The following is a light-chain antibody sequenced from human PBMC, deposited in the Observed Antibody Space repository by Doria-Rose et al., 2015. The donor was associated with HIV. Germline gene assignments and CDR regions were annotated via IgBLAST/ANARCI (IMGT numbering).Light chain of an antibody. Sequence: DIQVTQSPEFLGMSLCERATLNCKSNQSLLYNSNNYLAWYQQKPGQPPKLLIYWASTRQSGVPARISGSGSGTDFTLTISSLEAEDVAVYYCQQYYDTPSFGPGTAVDIK. V-gene: IGKV4-1*01. CDR3: QQYYDTPS. J-gene: IGKJ3*01. CDR2: WAS. CDR1: QSLLYNSNNY.